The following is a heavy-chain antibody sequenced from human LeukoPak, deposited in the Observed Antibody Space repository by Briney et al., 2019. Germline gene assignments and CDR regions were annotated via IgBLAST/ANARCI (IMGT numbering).Heavy chain of an antibody. CDR3: RVGATEDDAFDI. CDR2: ISGSGGRT. CDR1: GFTFSSYA. D-gene: IGHD1-26*01. V-gene: IGHV3-23*01. J-gene: IGHJ3*02. Sequence: LPGPSLRLSCAAAGFTFSSYAMSWVRHAPGKWLGWVSAISGSGGRTYYADSVKGRFTISRDNSKNTLYLQMNSLRAEDTAVYYCRVGATEDDAFDIWGQGTMVTVSS.